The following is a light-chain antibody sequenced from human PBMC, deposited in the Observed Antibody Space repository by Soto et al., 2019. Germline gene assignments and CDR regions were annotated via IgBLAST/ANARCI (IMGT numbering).Light chain of an antibody. CDR3: QQYDSSSPT. CDR2: DAS. J-gene: IGKJ2*01. CDR1: QNISVW. V-gene: IGKV1-5*01. Sequence: DIQMTQSPSTLSASVGDGVTITCRARQNISVWLAWYQQRPGKAPKFLMYDASSLETRVPSRFSGSGSGTEFTLPIRSLQPDDSATYYCQQYDSSSPTFGQGTNLEIK.